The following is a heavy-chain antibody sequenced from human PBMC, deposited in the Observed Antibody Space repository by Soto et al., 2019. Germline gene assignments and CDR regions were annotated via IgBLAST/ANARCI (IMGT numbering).Heavy chain of an antibody. V-gene: IGHV3-15*07. J-gene: IGHJ6*02. Sequence: GGSLRLSCAASGFTFSSYAMHWVRQAPGKGLEWVGRIKSKTDGGTTDYAAPVKGRFTISRDDSKNTLYLQMNSLKTEDTAVYYCTTDRYFDWLLLTTTQYGMDVWGQGTTVTVSS. CDR1: GFTFSSYA. CDR3: TTDRYFDWLLLTTTQYGMDV. D-gene: IGHD3-9*01. CDR2: IKSKTDGGTT.